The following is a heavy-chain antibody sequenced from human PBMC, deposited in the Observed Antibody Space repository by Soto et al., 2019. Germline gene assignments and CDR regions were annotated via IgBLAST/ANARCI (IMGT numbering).Heavy chain of an antibody. J-gene: IGHJ4*02. CDR2: ISGGGGAT. Sequence: EVQLLESGGGLVQPGGSLRLSCAASGFTFSRNAMSWVRQAPGKGLEWVSGISGGGGATYYADSVKGRFTISRDNSKNTLYLQMNGLSAEDTAIYYCAKSEPYGSGSYYFDYWGQGTLVTVSS. V-gene: IGHV3-23*01. CDR1: GFTFSRNA. D-gene: IGHD1-26*01. CDR3: AKSEPYGSGSYYFDY.